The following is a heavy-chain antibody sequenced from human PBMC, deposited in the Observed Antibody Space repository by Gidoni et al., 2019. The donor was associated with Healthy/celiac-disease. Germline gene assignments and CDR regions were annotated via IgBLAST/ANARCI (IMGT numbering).Heavy chain of an antibody. J-gene: IGHJ4*02. D-gene: IGHD1-26*01. CDR1: GFTVSSND. Sequence: VQLVVSGVGLFQPGGSLTLPCASSGFTVSSNDMSWVRKAPGKGLEWVAVMYSVGSTYYADAVKGRFTISRDNSKNTLYLQMNSLRAEDTAVYYCARDNSGSYSTGYFDYWGQGTLVTVSS. V-gene: IGHV3-66*01. CDR3: ARDNSGSYSTGYFDY. CDR2: MYSVGST.